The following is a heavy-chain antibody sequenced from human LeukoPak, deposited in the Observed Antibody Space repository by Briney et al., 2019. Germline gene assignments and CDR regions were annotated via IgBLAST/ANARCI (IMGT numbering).Heavy chain of an antibody. J-gene: IGHJ4*02. D-gene: IGHD3-9*01. CDR2: IPYDGSNK. CDR1: GLTFSSYA. CDR3: ARGWDILTGYYGRHFDY. V-gene: IGHV3-30*04. Sequence: GRSLRLSCAASGLTFSSYAMHWVRQAPGKGLEWVAVIPYDGSNKYYADSVKGRFTISRDNSKNTLYLQMNSLRAEDTAVYYCARGWDILTGYYGRHFDYWGQGTLVTVSS.